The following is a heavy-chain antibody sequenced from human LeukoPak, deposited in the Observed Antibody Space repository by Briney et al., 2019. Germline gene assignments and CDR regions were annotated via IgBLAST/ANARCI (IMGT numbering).Heavy chain of an antibody. J-gene: IGHJ4*02. Sequence: ASVKVSCKASGYTFTSYGISWVRQAPGQGLEWMGWISAYNGNTNYAQKFQGRVTMTRDTSISTAYMELSRLRSDDTAVYYCARSYYDSSGYPLWYGRLFDYWGQGTLVTVSS. CDR1: GYTFTSYG. D-gene: IGHD3-22*01. V-gene: IGHV1-18*01. CDR3: ARSYYDSSGYPLWYGRLFDY. CDR2: ISAYNGNT.